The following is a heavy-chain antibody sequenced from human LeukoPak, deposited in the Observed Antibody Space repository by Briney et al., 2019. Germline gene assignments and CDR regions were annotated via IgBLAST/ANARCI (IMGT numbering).Heavy chain of an antibody. CDR2: ISYSGGTT. V-gene: IGHV3-23*01. CDR1: GFTFTSYA. Sequence: GGSLRLSCSSSGFTFTSYAVSWVRQAPGKGLEWVPTISYSGGTTYHTDSVKGRFTISRDISKNTVYLQMNSLKAEDTAVYYCAKRYYWGQGTLVTVSS. D-gene: IGHD3-9*01. CDR3: AKRYY. J-gene: IGHJ4*02.